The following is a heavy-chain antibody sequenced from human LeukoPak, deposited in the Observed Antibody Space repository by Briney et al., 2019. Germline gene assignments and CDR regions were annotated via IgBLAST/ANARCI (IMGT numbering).Heavy chain of an antibody. V-gene: IGHV3-7*01. J-gene: IGHJ5*02. CDR2: IKQDGSEK. D-gene: IGHD1-26*01. CDR3: ASSPGGNWFDP. CDR1: GFTFSSYW. Sequence: GGSLRLSCAASGFTFSSYWMSWVRQAPGKGLEWVANIKQDGSEKYYVDSVKGRFTISRDNAKNSLYLQMNSLRAEDTAVYYCASSPGGNWFDPWGQGTLVTVSS.